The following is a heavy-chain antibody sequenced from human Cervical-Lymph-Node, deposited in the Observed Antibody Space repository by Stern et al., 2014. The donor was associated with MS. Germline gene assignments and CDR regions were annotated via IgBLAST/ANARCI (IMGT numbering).Heavy chain of an antibody. CDR2: ISAYNGNT. CDR3: ARVPNQQVLRFLEWLPPVWYFDY. J-gene: IGHJ4*02. V-gene: IGHV1-18*04. CDR1: GYTFTSYG. D-gene: IGHD3-3*01. Sequence: VQLVESGAEVKKPGASVKVSCKASGYTFTSYGISWVRQAPGQGLEWMGWISAYNGNTNYAQKLQGRVTMTTDTSTSTAYMELRSLRSDDTAVYYCARVPNQQVLRFLEWLPPVWYFDYWGQGTLVTVSS.